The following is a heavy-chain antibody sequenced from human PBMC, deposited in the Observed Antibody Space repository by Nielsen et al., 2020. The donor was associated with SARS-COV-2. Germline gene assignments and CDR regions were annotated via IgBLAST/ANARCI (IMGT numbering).Heavy chain of an antibody. D-gene: IGHD3-10*01. CDR3: ARGRVRGYYYYGMDV. V-gene: IGHV1-3*01. CDR2: INAGNGNT. J-gene: IGHJ6*02. CDR1: GYTFTSYA. Sequence: ASVKVSCKASGYTFTSYAMHWVRQAPGQRLEWMGWINAGNGNTKYSQKFQGRVTMTRDTSTSTVYMELSSLRSEDTAVYYCARGRVRGYYYYGMDVWGQGTTVTVSS.